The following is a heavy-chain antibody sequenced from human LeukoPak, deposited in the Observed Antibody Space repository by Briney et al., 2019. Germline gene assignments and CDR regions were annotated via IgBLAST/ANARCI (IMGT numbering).Heavy chain of an antibody. CDR3: ARSSIAAAAPTEFDP. D-gene: IGHD6-13*01. CDR2: ISAYNGNT. J-gene: IGHJ5*02. V-gene: IGHV1-18*01. Sequence: ASVTVSCKASGYTFTSYGISWVRQAPGQGLEWMGWISAYNGNTNYAQKLQGRVTMTTDTSTSTAYMELRSLRSDDTAVYYCARSSIAAAAPTEFDPWGQGTLVTVSS. CDR1: GYTFTSYG.